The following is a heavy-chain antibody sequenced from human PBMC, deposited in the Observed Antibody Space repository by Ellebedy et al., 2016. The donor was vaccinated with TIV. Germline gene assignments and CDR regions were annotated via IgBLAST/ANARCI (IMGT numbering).Heavy chain of an antibody. Sequence: SETLSLTXTVSGGSISGSGYYWDWMRQPPGKGLEWIGSIYSSGRTHYNPSLKSRVTISVDTSKNHFSLNLNSVTAADTAVYYCARGDLNDDGVGGYGYWGQGTLVTVSS. CDR3: ARGDLNDDGVGGYGY. V-gene: IGHV4-39*07. CDR1: GGSISGSGYY. J-gene: IGHJ4*02. D-gene: IGHD4-17*01. CDR2: IYSSGRT.